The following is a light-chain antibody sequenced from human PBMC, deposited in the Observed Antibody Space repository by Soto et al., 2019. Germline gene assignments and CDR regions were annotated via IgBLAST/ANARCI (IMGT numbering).Light chain of an antibody. CDR2: EVT. V-gene: IGLV2-14*01. Sequence: QSALTQPASVSGSPGQSITISCTGTSTDIGAYNYVSWYQQHPGKAPKLLIYEVTNRPSGVSNRFSGSKSGNTASLTISGLQAQEEANYYCTSYTTLSNRVFGPGTKLTVL. CDR3: TSYTTLSNRV. CDR1: STDIGAYNY. J-gene: IGLJ1*01.